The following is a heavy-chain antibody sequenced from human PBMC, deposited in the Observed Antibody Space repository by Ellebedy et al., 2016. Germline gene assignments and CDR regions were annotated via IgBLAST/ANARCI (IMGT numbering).Heavy chain of an antibody. CDR2: INSDGSST. D-gene: IGHD3-10*01. CDR3: PKDREVGSHYYFDT. V-gene: IGHV3-74*01. J-gene: IGHJ4*02. Sequence: GGSLRLSCAASGFTFSSYWMHWVRQAPGKGLVWVSRINSDGSSTSYADSVKGRFTISRDNFKNTLYLQMSSLRAEDTAVYYCPKDREVGSHYYFDTWGQGTLVTVSS. CDR1: GFTFSSYW.